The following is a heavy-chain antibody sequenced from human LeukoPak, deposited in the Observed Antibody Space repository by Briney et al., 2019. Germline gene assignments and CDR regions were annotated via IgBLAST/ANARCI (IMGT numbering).Heavy chain of an antibody. Sequence: GGSLRLSCAASGFTVSSNYMSWVRQAPRKGLEWVSVIYSGGSTYYADSVKGRFTISRDNSKNTLYLQMNSLRAEDTAVYYCARDYSSSWYGMDVWGQGTTVTVSS. CDR2: IYSGGST. D-gene: IGHD6-13*01. V-gene: IGHV3-53*01. J-gene: IGHJ6*02. CDR1: GFTVSSNY. CDR3: ARDYSSSWYGMDV.